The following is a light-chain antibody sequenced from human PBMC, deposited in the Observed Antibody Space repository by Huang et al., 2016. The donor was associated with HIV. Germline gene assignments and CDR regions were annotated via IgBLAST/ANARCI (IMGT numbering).Light chain of an antibody. Sequence: DIQMTQSPSSLSASVGDRVIISCRASQSINKYLNWYQQRPGKAPKLLIYGASTLQRGVSSRFSGSVSGTDFTLTIGSLQPEDAATYYCQQSYKAPRTFGQGTLLEI. J-gene: IGKJ2*01. CDR1: QSINKY. V-gene: IGKV1-39*01. CDR3: QQSYKAPRT. CDR2: GAS.